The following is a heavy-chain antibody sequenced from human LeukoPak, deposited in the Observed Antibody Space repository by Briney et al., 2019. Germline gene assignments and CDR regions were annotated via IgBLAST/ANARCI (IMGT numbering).Heavy chain of an antibody. D-gene: IGHD3-3*01. CDR3: ARXXXTYXDXXXPAYYYYGMDV. Sequence: SVKVSCRASGGAFSSYAISWVRQAPGQGLEWMGGIIPIFGTANYAQKFQGRVTITADESTSTAYMELSSLRSEDTAVYYCARXXXTYXDXXXPAYYYYGMDVWGQGTTVTVSS. V-gene: IGHV1-69*13. CDR2: IIPIFGTA. J-gene: IGHJ6*02. CDR1: GGAFSSYA.